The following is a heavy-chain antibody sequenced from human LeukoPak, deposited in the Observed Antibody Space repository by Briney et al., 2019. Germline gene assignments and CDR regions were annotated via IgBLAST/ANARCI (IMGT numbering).Heavy chain of an antibody. CDR3: ARYSYTDPFDY. Sequence: SETLSLTCAVYGGSFSGSYWNWIRQPPGKGLEWIGEIDHSGSTNYNPSLKSRVTISVDTSKNQFSLKLSSVTAADTAVYYCARYSYTDPFDYWGQGTLVTVSS. CDR2: IDHSGST. D-gene: IGHD1-26*01. J-gene: IGHJ4*02. V-gene: IGHV4-34*01. CDR1: GGSFSGSY.